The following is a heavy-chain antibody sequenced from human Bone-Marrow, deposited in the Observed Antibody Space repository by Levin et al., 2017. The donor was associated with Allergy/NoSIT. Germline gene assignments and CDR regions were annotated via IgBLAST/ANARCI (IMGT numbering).Heavy chain of an antibody. CDR1: GGFISSDDYY. J-gene: IGHJ4*02. CDR3: ARDGVGGYDLIDS. V-gene: IGHV4-31*03. D-gene: IGHD5-12*01. Sequence: PSETLSLTCTVSGGFISSDDYYWSWIRQHPGKGLEWIGYISRSGDTFYNPSLKSRVTISVDTSKNQFSLKLRSVTAADTAVYYCARDGVGGYDLIDSWGQGTLVTVSS. CDR2: ISRSGDT.